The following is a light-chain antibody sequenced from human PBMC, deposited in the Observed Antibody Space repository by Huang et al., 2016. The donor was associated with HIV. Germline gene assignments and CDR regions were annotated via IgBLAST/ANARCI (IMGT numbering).Light chain of an antibody. CDR3: QQRNNWPPWT. CDR2: DAS. CDR1: QSIGGY. J-gene: IGKJ1*01. V-gene: IGKV3-11*01. Sequence: EIVLTQSPATLSLSPGEGATLSCRASQSIGGYLAWYQQRPGQAPRLLIYDASIRATGIPARCSGRGSGTDFTLTISSLEPEDFAVYYCQQRNNWPPWTFGQGTKVELK.